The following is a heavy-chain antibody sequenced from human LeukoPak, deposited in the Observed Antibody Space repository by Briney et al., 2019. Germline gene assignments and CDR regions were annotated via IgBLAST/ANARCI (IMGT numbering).Heavy chain of an antibody. Sequence: PSETLSLTCTVFGDSLNSGSYYWSWIRQHSERGLEGIGYISYRGTTFYNPSLKSRVSISGDTSNTQFSLNINSVTAADTAVYYCARMPRGVAVVTPYYFDSWGQGTLVTVSS. CDR3: ARMPRGVAVVTPYYFDS. J-gene: IGHJ4*02. CDR1: GDSLNSGSYY. CDR2: ISYRGTT. V-gene: IGHV4-31*03. D-gene: IGHD2-21*02.